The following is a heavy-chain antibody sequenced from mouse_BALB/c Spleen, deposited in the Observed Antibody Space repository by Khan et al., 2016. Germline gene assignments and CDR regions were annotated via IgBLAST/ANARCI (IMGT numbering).Heavy chain of an antibody. CDR2: ISYSGST. J-gene: IGHJ3*01. V-gene: IGHV3-2*02. D-gene: IGHD3-1*01. CDR3: AGGGYDEY. CDR1: GYSITSDYA. Sequence: EVELVESGPGLVKPSQSLSLTCTVTGYSITSDYAWNWIRQFPGNKLEWMGYISYSGSTSYNPSLKSRISITRDTSKNQFFLQLNSVTTEDTATYCCAGGGYDEYWGQGTLVAVSA.